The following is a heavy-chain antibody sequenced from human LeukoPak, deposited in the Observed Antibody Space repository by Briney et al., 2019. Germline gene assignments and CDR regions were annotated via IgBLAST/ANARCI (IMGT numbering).Heavy chain of an antibody. J-gene: IGHJ4*02. CDR1: GFTFSSYW. CDR2: ISPDGSTT. D-gene: IGHD3-3*01. Sequence: GGSLKLSCAASGFTFSSYWMHWVRQAPGKGLVWVSRISPDGSTTGHADSVKGRFTTSRDNAKNMLFLQMNSLRAEDTAVYYCTRDFDFSSAIWGQGTLVTVSS. V-gene: IGHV3-74*01. CDR3: TRDFDFSSAI.